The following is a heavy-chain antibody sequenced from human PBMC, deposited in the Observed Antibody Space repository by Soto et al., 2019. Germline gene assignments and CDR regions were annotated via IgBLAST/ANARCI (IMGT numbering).Heavy chain of an antibody. V-gene: IGHV3-30-3*01. CDR2: ISYDGSNK. Sequence: GGSLRLSCAASGFTFSSYAMHWVRQAPGKGLEWVAVISYDGSNKYYADSVKGRFTISRDNSKNTLYLQMNSLRAEDTAVYYCAREGGSSGPNPYFDYWGQGTLVTVSS. J-gene: IGHJ4*02. CDR1: GFTFSSYA. D-gene: IGHD3-22*01. CDR3: AREGGSSGPNPYFDY.